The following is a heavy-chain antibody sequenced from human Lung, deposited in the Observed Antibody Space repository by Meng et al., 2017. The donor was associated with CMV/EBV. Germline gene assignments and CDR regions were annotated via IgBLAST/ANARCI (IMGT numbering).Heavy chain of an antibody. D-gene: IGHD4-23*01. V-gene: IGHV6-1*01. CDR3: ARGINGGCGD. CDR2: TYYRSKWYH. Sequence: QVQLHQSGPGLVKPLQTLALTWAISGDIVSSIRAAWHWIRQSPSRGLEWLGRTYYRSKWYHEYAVSVKSRITISPDTPKNQFSLQLNSMTPEDTAVYYCARGINGGCGDWGQGTLVTVSS. J-gene: IGHJ4*02. CDR1: GDIVSSIRAA.